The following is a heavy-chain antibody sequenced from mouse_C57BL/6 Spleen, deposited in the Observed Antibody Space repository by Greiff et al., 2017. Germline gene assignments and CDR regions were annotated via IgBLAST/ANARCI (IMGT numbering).Heavy chain of an antibody. D-gene: IGHD1-1*01. Sequence: EVKLVESEGGLVQPGSSMKLSCTASGFTFSDYYMAWVRQVPEKGLEWVANINYDGSSTYYLDSLKSRFIISRDNAKNILYLQMSSLKSEDTATYYCARRATVGGYYFDYWGQGTTLTVSS. V-gene: IGHV5-16*01. CDR3: ARRATVGGYYFDY. J-gene: IGHJ2*01. CDR2: INYDGSST. CDR1: GFTFSDYY.